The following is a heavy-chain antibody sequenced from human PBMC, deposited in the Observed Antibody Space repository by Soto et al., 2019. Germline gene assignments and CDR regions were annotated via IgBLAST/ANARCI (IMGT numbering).Heavy chain of an antibody. V-gene: IGHV2-5*01. J-gene: IGHJ4*02. CDR2: IYWHDDE. CDR1: GCALSTTGVG. Sequence: SCPKLASTTQAFTLTGTFSGCALSTTGVGVSWIGQPPGKALEWLALIYWHDDERYSPSLKSRLTITKDTSKNQVVLTMTNMDPVDTATYYCAHRGGATVGLYHFGYWGQGALVIVS. CDR3: AHRGGATVGLYHFGY. D-gene: IGHD2-8*01.